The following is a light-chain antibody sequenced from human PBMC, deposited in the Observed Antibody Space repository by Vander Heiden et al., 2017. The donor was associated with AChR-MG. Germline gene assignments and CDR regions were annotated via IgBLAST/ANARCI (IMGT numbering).Light chain of an antibody. CDR2: KTS. J-gene: IGKJ1*01. V-gene: IGKV1-5*03. CDR3: QQYHAYPKT. Sequence: DIQMTQSPSTLSASLGDRVSITCRASQSVDKWLDWYQQKPGKAPNLLIYKTSNLESGVPSRFSGSGSGTEFTLTISSLQPDDFATYYCQQYHAYPKTFGQGTKVEIK. CDR1: QSVDKW.